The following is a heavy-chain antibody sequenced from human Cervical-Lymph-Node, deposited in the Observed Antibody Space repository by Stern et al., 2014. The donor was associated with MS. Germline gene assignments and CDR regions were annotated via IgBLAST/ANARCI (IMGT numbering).Heavy chain of an antibody. D-gene: IGHD1-7*01. CDR2: VNPNSGGT. V-gene: IGHV1-2*02. CDR1: GYTFTDYY. Sequence: VQLVESGTEMKKPGASVKVSCKAYGYTFTDYYLHWVRQAPGQGLEWMGWVNPNSGGTNYAQKFQGRVTMTSDTSISTAYMDLSRLTSDDTAVYYCAGLRGTWNYFPHDFDVWGQGTTVIVSS. CDR3: AGLRGTWNYFPHDFDV. J-gene: IGHJ3*01.